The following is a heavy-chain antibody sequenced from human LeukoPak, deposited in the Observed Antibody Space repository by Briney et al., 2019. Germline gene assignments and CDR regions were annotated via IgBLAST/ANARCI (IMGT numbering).Heavy chain of an antibody. D-gene: IGHD6-13*01. CDR3: ARGILGYSSTWYPFDY. CDR2: ISSSGSTI. Sequence: GGSLRLSCAASGFTFSDYYMSWIRQAPGKGLEWVSYISSSGSTIYYADSVKGRFTISRDNAKNSLYLQMNSLRAEDTAVYYCARGILGYSSTWYPFDYWGQGTLVTVSS. CDR1: GFTFSDYY. J-gene: IGHJ4*02. V-gene: IGHV3-11*01.